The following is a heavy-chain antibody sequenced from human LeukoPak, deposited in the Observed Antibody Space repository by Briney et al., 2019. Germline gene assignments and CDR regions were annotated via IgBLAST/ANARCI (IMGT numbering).Heavy chain of an antibody. J-gene: IGHJ4*02. V-gene: IGHV5-51*01. CDR2: IYPSDSET. D-gene: IGHD6-13*01. CDR1: GYSFTNYG. CDR3: ARQASAASDY. Sequence: GESLRISCKGSGYSFTNYGISWVRQMPGKGLEWMGIIYPSDSETRYSPSFQGQVTLSVDKSISTAYLQWSSLKASDTAMYYCARQASAASDYWGQGTLVTVSS.